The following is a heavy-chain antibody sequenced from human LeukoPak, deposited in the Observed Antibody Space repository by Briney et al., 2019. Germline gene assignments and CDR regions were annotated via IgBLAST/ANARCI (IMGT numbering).Heavy chain of an antibody. CDR2: ICYSGST. V-gene: IGHV4-39*01. Sequence: SETLSLTCTVSGGSISSSSYYWGWIRQPPGKGLEWIGSICYSGSTYYNPSLKSRVTISVDTSKNQFSLKLSSVTAADTAVYYCARQGVILLGDYWGQGTLVTVSS. CDR3: ARQGVILLGDY. J-gene: IGHJ4*02. D-gene: IGHD3-10*01. CDR1: GGSISSSSYY.